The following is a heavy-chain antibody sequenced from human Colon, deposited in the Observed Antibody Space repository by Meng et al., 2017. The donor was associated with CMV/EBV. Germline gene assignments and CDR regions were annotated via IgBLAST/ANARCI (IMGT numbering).Heavy chain of an antibody. D-gene: IGHD2-2*01. Sequence: WVRQAPGQGLEWMGWISAYNGNTNYAQKLQGRVTMTTDTSTSTAYMELRSLRSDDTAVYYCARDSPYCSSTSCYESMVGGYEPFDYWGQGTLVTVSS. J-gene: IGHJ4*02. CDR2: ISAYNGNT. CDR3: ARDSPYCSSTSCYESMVGGYEPFDY. V-gene: IGHV1-18*01.